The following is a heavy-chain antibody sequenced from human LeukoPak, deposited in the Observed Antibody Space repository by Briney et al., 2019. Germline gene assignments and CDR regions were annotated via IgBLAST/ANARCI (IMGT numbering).Heavy chain of an antibody. Sequence: SETLSLTCTVSGGSISSSSYYWGWIRQPPGKGLEWIGSIYYSGSTYYNPSLKSRATISVDTSKNQFSLKLNSVTAADTAVYYCARRTNGGHDYWGQGTLVTVSS. V-gene: IGHV4-39*01. CDR3: ARRTNGGHDY. D-gene: IGHD2-8*01. CDR1: GGSISSSSYY. J-gene: IGHJ4*02. CDR2: IYYSGST.